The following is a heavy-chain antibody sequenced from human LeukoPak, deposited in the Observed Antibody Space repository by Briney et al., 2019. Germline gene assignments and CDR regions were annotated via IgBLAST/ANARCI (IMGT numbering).Heavy chain of an antibody. V-gene: IGHV3-7*01. CDR1: GFTFGSYW. J-gene: IGHJ4*02. CDR2: IKQDGSEK. D-gene: IGHD3-10*01. CDR3: ARTVPGYFFDY. Sequence: GGSLILSCAASGFTFGSYWMSWVRQAPGKGLEWVANIKQDGSEKYYVDSVKGRFTISSDNAKNSLYLQMNSLRAEDTAVYYCARTVPGYFFDYWGQGTLVTVSS.